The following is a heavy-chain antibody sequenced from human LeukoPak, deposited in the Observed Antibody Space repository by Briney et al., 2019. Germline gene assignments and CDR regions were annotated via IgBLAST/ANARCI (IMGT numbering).Heavy chain of an antibody. CDR1: GFTFTSSV. V-gene: IGHV1-58*01. D-gene: IGHD6-19*01. Sequence: ASVKVSCKASGFTFTSSVVQWVRQPRGQRLEWIGWIYVGSGNTNYAQKFQESVTITRDMSTSTAYMELSSLRSEDAAVYSCDASGIAVAGNKEARDGFDIWGQGTMVTVSS. J-gene: IGHJ3*02. CDR2: IYVGSGNT. CDR3: DASGIAVAGNKEARDGFDI.